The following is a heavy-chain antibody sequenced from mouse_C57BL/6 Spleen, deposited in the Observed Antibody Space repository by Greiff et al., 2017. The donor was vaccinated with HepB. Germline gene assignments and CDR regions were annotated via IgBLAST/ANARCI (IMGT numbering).Heavy chain of an antibody. D-gene: IGHD5-1*01. Sequence: QVQLQQPGAELVKPGASVKVSCKASGYTFTSYWMHWVKQRPGQGLEWIGRIHPSDSDTNYNQKFKGKATLTVDKSSSTAYMQLSSLTSEDSAVHYCAISDLPYAMDYWGQGTSVTVSS. V-gene: IGHV1-74*01. CDR2: IHPSDSDT. CDR1: GYTFTSYW. J-gene: IGHJ4*01. CDR3: AISDLPYAMDY.